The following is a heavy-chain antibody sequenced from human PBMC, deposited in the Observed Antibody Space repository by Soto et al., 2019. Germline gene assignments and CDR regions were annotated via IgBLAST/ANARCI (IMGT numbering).Heavy chain of an antibody. CDR3: TTDDPINKY. CDR2: IKSYTNGWTT. V-gene: IGHV3-15*01. CDR1: GFIFSNAW. Sequence: PXGSLGLSCAASGFIFSNAWMSGVRQAPGKGLEWVGRIKSYTNGWTTDYAAPVKGRFAISRDDSKKTLYLQMNSLKTEDAGVYYCTTDDPINKYWGQGTLVTVSS. J-gene: IGHJ4*02.